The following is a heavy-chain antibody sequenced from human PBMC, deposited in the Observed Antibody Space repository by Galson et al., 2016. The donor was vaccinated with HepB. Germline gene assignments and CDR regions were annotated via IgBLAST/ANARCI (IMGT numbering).Heavy chain of an antibody. CDR2: ISVSSSST. CDR3: ARDSYDILPGDYPPGGRAFDI. D-gene: IGHD3-9*01. Sequence: SLRLSCAASGFTFSDYYMRWIRQAPGKGLAWLSHISVSSSSTNYADSVKGRLTISRDNAKKSLYLQMNSLRTEDTAVYYCARDSYDILPGDYPPGGRAFDIWGQGSMVIVSS. CDR1: GFTFSDYY. V-gene: IGHV3-11*05. J-gene: IGHJ3*02.